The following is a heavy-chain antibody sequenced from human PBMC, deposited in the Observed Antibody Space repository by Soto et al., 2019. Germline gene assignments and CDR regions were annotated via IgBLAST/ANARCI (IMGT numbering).Heavy chain of an antibody. Sequence: ASETLSLTCTVSGGSISSSSYYWGWIRQPPGKGLEWIGSIYYSGSTYYNPSLKSRVTISVDTSKNQFSLKLSSVTAADTAVYYCASPGGYDGGVSYYYYGMDVWGQGTTVS. V-gene: IGHV4-39*01. CDR3: ASPGGYDGGVSYYYYGMDV. J-gene: IGHJ6*02. CDR1: GGSISSSSYY. CDR2: IYYSGST. D-gene: IGHD5-12*01.